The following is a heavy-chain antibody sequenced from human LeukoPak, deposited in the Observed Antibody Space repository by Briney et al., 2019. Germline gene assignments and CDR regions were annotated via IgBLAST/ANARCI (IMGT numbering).Heavy chain of an antibody. Sequence: SRGSPRLSCAASGFTFSSYALSWVRQGQGKGLEWVSHISGSGDNTYYADSVKGRFTISRDNSTKTMYLQMNSLRAEDTTVFYCAKVATKGNYYDSSGYSLDYWGQGTLVTVSS. CDR2: ISGSGDNT. CDR3: AKVATKGNYYDSSGYSLDY. D-gene: IGHD3-22*01. V-gene: IGHV3-23*01. J-gene: IGHJ4*02. CDR1: GFTFSSYA.